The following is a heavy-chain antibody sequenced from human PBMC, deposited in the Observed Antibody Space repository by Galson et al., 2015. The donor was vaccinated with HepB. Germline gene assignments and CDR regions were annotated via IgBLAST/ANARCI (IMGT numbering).Heavy chain of an antibody. CDR3: ARVADSDYGDHAHFDS. V-gene: IGHV3-30*04. CDR2: ISSDGSNK. CDR1: GFTFSIYA. Sequence: SLRLSCAASGFTFSIYAIHWVRQAPGKGLEWVALISSDGSNKYYADSVRGRFTISRDNSKNTLYLQVNSLRAEDTAVYYCARVADSDYGDHAHFDSWGLGTLVTGSS. D-gene: IGHD4-17*01. J-gene: IGHJ4*02.